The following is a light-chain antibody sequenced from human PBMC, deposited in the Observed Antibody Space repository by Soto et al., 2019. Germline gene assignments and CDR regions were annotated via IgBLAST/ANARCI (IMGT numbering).Light chain of an antibody. CDR2: EAY. Sequence: EIVLTQSPVTLSLSPLGIATLSFMASQSVSSYLAWYQQKPGQAPRVLIYEAYNRATGIPDRFSGSGSGTDFTLTISRLEPEDFAVYFCHQYGTFPITFGQGTRLEIK. J-gene: IGKJ5*01. CDR1: QSVSSY. CDR3: HQYGTFPIT. V-gene: IGKV3-11*01.